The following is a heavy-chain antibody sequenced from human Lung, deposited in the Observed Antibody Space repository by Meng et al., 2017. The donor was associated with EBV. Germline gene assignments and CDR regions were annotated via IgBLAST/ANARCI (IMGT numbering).Heavy chain of an antibody. CDR3: ARDPGDHGDYERRGGNY. CDR1: GFTFSRYS. J-gene: IGHJ4*02. CDR2: ISSTSSHM. D-gene: IGHD4-17*01. Sequence: EVQLVESGGGLVKPGGSLRLSCAGLGFTFSRYSMNWVRQAPGKGLEWVSSISSTSSHMYYADSVTGRFTISRDNTKNSLYLQMNSLRAEDTAVYYCARDPGDHGDYERRGGNYWGQGTLVTVSS. V-gene: IGHV3-21*01.